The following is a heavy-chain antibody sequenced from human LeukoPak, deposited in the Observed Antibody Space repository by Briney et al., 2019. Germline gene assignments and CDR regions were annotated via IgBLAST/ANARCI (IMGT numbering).Heavy chain of an antibody. CDR2: ISYDGSNK. V-gene: IGHV3-30*18. D-gene: IGHD2-8*01. J-gene: IGHJ6*02. CDR1: GFTFSSYG. CDR3: VKDRTKYYYYGMEV. Sequence: PGRSLRLSCAASGFTFSSYGMHWVRQAPGKGLEWVAVISYDGSNKYYADSVKGRFTISRDNAKNSLYLQMTSLRVEDTALYYCVKDRTKYYYYGMEVWGQGTTVTVSS.